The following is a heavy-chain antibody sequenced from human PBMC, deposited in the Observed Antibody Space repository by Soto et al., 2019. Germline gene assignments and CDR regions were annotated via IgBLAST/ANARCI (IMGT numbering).Heavy chain of an antibody. D-gene: IGHD5-18*01. CDR3: ARGRGYGYGIDY. CDR2: IYNSETT. Sequence: QVQLQESGPGLVKPSETLSLTCTVSGDSVSTGPSYWSWIRQPPGKELESIAFIYNSETTYYNPSLKSRVTSSVEKSNNQFSLKLSSVTAADTGVYYCARGRGYGYGIDYWGQGTLVSVSS. J-gene: IGHJ4*02. CDR1: GDSVSTGPSY. V-gene: IGHV4-61*01.